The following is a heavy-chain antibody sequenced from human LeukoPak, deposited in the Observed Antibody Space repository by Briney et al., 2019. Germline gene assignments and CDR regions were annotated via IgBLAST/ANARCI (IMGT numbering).Heavy chain of an antibody. J-gene: IGHJ4*02. CDR3: ARQGGYIAPLAL. V-gene: IGHV4-59*08. Sequence: PSVTLSLTCTVPGGSISSYYWSWIRQPPGKGLEWIGYISYSGNTNYNPSLKSRVTISVDTSKNQFSLKLSSVTAADTAVYYCARQGGYIAPLALWGQGTLVTVSA. CDR2: ISYSGNT. CDR1: GGSISSYY. D-gene: IGHD6-13*01.